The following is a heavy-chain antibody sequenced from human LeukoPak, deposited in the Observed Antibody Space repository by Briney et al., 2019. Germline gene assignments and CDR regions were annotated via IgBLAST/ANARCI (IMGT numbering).Heavy chain of an antibody. J-gene: IGHJ4*02. CDR1: GYTFTAYY. V-gene: IGHV1-18*04. D-gene: IGHD3-9*01. CDR2: ISAYNGNT. Sequence: ASVTVSCKASGYTFTAYYMHWVRQAPGQGLEWKGWISAYNGNTNFAQKLQGRVTMTTDTSTSTAYMDLRSLRSDDTAVYYCARDQAATNTQVRFCLDWGQGTLVTVSS. CDR3: ARDQAATNTQVRFCLD.